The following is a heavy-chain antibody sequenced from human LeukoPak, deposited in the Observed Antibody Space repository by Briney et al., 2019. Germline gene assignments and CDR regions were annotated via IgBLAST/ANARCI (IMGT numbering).Heavy chain of an antibody. V-gene: IGHV3-48*02. CDR2: ISSSSSTI. J-gene: IGHJ4*01. Sequence: PGGSLRLSCAASGFTFSSYSVNWVRQAPGKGLEWVSYISSSSSTIYYADSVKGRFTISRDNAKNSLYLQMNSLRDEDTAVYYCARDTGDYVWGSYRYVSDYWGQGTLVTVSS. CDR3: ARDTGDYVWGSYRYVSDY. D-gene: IGHD3-16*02. CDR1: GFTFSSYS.